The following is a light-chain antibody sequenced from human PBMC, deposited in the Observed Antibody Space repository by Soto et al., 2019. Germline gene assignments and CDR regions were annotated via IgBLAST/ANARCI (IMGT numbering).Light chain of an antibody. CDR2: VSS. J-gene: IGKJ2*01. Sequence: EIVMTQYPATLSVSPGERATLSCRASQSIRTNLAWYQQKVGQAPRLLIYVSSTRATGIPARFSGSGSGTEFTLTISSLQSEDFAVYYCQHYYHWPPGYTFGPGTKLDIK. CDR1: QSIRTN. V-gene: IGKV3-15*01. CDR3: QHYYHWPPGYT.